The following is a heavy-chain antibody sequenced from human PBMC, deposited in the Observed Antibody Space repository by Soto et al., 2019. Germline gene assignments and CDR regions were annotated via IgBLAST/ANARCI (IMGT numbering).Heavy chain of an antibody. CDR1: CGSISSSIYY. Sequence: EPLSLTCTVSCGSISSSIYYWGWIRQPPGKGLEWIGSIYYSGTTFYNPSLKRRVTISVDTSRNQFSRKLSSVTAADTAVYYCAGHRYGSGSYYNPNYSYSGIDVWGQGTKVT. V-gene: IGHV4-39*01. CDR3: AGHRYGSGSYYNPNYSYSGIDV. J-gene: IGHJ6*02. CDR2: IYYSGTT. D-gene: IGHD3-10*01.